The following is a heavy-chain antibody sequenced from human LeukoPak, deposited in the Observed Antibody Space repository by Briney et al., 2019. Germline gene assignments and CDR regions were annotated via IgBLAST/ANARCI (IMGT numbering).Heavy chain of an antibody. Sequence: GGSLRLSCAGSGFTSSSYAMTWVRQAPGKGLEWVSGISGSGGSTYYADSVKGRFTISRDNSKSTLYLQMNSLRAEDTAVYYCAELGITMIGGVWGKGTTVTISS. CDR1: GFTSSSYA. J-gene: IGHJ6*04. CDR2: ISGSGGST. CDR3: AELGITMIGGV. D-gene: IGHD3-10*02. V-gene: IGHV3-23*01.